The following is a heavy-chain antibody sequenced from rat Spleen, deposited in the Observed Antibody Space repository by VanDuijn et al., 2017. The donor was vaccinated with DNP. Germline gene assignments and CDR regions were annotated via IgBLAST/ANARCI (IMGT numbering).Heavy chain of an antibody. Sequence: EVQLVESGGGLVQPGRSLKLSCAASGFTFSDYYMAWVRQAPKKGLEWVASISYEGSSTYYGDSVKGRFTISRDNAKSTLYLQMNSLRSEDTATYYCARLHSSYRDYWGQGVMVTVSS. CDR2: ISYEGSST. V-gene: IGHV5-22*01. D-gene: IGHD1-2*01. CDR3: ARLHSSYRDY. J-gene: IGHJ2*01. CDR1: GFTFSDYY.